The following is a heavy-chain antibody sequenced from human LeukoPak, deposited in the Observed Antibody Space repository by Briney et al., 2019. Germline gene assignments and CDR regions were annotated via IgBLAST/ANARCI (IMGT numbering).Heavy chain of an antibody. J-gene: IGHJ3*02. CDR3: FTACSSTSCSEAYAFDI. D-gene: IGHD2-2*01. Sequence: GGSLRLSCAASGFTFSSYGMHWVRQAPGKGLERVAFIRYDGSNKYYADSVKGRFTISRDNSKNTLYLQMNSLRAEDTAVYYSFTACSSTSCSEAYAFDIWGQGTMVTVSS. V-gene: IGHV3-30*02. CDR2: IRYDGSNK. CDR1: GFTFSSYG.